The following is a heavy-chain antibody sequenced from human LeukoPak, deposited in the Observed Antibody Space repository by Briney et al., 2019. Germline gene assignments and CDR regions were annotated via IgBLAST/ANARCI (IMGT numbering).Heavy chain of an antibody. J-gene: IGHJ6*02. D-gene: IGHD4-23*01. CDR1: GFTFSSYG. V-gene: IGHV3-30*18. CDR2: ISYDGSNK. CDR3: AKADSGGNYYYGMDV. Sequence: GGSQRLSCAASGFTFSSYGMHRVRQAPGKGLEWVAVISYDGSNKYYADSVKGRFTISRDNSKNTLYLQMNSLRAEDTAVYYCAKADSGGNYYYGMDVWGQGTTVTVSS.